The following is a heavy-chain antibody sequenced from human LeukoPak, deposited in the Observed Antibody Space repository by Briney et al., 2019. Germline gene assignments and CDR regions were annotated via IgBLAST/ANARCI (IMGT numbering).Heavy chain of an antibody. CDR2: ISSNGGST. Sequence: GGSLRLSCAASGFTFSSYAMHWVRQAPGKGLDYVSAISSNGGSTFYANSVKGRFTISRDNSKNTLYLQMGSLRAEDTAVYYCAKDWNGSGSLVYWGQGTLVTVSS. J-gene: IGHJ4*02. CDR1: GFTFSSYA. D-gene: IGHD3-10*01. V-gene: IGHV3-64*01. CDR3: AKDWNGSGSLVY.